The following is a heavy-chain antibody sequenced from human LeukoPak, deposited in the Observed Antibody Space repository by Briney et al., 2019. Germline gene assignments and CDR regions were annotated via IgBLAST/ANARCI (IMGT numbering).Heavy chain of an antibody. CDR3: TTDPPNITIFGVVTADAFDI. CDR1: GFTFSSYW. CDR2: IKSKTDGGTT. V-gene: IGHV3-15*01. Sequence: GGSLRLSCAASGFTFSSYWMSWVRQAPGKGLEWVGRIKSKTDGGTTDYAAPVKGRFTISRDDSKNTLYLQMNSLKTEDTAVYYCTTDPPNITIFGVVTADAFDIWGQGTMVTVSS. D-gene: IGHD3-3*01. J-gene: IGHJ3*02.